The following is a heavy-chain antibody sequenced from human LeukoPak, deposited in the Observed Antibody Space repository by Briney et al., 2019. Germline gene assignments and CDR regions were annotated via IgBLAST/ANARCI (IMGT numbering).Heavy chain of an antibody. J-gene: IGHJ6*03. V-gene: IGHV1-8*01. CDR3: ARAPTLYYYYMDV. CDR2: MNPNTGNT. CDR1: GYTFTSYD. Sequence: ASVKVSCKASGYTFTSYDINWVRQATGQGLEWMGWMNPNTGNTGYAQKFQGRVTITADESTSTAYMELSSLRSEDTAVYYCARAPTLYYYYMDVWGKGTTVTISS.